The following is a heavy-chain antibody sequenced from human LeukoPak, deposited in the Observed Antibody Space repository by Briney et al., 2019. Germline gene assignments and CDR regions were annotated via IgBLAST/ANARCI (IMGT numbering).Heavy chain of an antibody. Sequence: GAPVKVSCKASGGTFSSYAISWVRQAPGQGLEWMGGIIPIFGTANYAQKFQGRVTITADESTSTAYMELSSLRSEDTAVYYCARGDVVVVAAIRPYYYGMDVWGQGTTVTVSS. CDR1: GGTFSSYA. V-gene: IGHV1-69*13. D-gene: IGHD2-15*01. CDR3: ARGDVVVVAAIRPYYYGMDV. J-gene: IGHJ6*02. CDR2: IIPIFGTA.